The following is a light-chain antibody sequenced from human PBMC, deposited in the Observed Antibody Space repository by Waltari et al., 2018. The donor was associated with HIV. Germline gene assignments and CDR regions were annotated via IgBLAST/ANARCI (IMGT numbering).Light chain of an antibody. CDR3: HQSSSLWT. Sequence: IVLTQSPDFQSVTPTEKVTITCRSSQNIGSSLHWYQQKPDQSPKLLSKYACQSFTGDPSRFSGSGSGTDFTLTINSLEAEDAATYYCHQSSSLWTFGQGTKVEIK. CDR1: QNIGSS. CDR2: YAC. J-gene: IGKJ1*01. V-gene: IGKV6-21*01.